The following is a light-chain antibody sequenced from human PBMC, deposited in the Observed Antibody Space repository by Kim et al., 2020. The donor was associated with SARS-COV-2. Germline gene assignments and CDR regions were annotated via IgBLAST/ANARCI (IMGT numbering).Light chain of an antibody. CDR2: WAS. CDR3: QEDYRTPYN. CDR1: QVVLYTYKNQDY. Sequence: RATINCRSSQVVLYTYKNQDYLGWYQQKPGQPAKLLIYWASTREYGVPARFSGSGSGTDFTLSISSLQSEDVAVSYCQEDYRTPYNFGQGTKLEI. J-gene: IGKJ2*01. V-gene: IGKV4-1*01.